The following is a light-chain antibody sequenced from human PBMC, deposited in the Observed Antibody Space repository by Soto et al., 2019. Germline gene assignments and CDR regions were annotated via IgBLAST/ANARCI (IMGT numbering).Light chain of an antibody. CDR2: EVV. J-gene: IGLJ2*01. Sequence: QSALTQPPSASGSPGQSVTISCTGTKNDIGVYDFVSWYQHHPGKAPRLIIYEVVQRPSGVPDRFSGSKSGNTASLTVSGLQAADEADYYCSSYTSIITVVFGGGTKVTVL. CDR1: KNDIGVYDF. CDR3: SSYTSIITVV. V-gene: IGLV2-8*01.